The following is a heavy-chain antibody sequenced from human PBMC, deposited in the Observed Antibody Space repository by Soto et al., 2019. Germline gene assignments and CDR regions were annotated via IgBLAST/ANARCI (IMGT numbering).Heavy chain of an antibody. CDR2: TSYDGSNK. CDR1: GFTFRSYV. V-gene: IGHV3-30*19. Sequence: QVQLVESGGGVFQPGTSLRLSWVGSGFTFRSYVIHWVRQAPGKGLEWVALTSYDGSNKDYGDSVKGRFTISRDNSRNTVDLQMDSLRREDTALYYCARWGTTGGLDVWGQGTLVSVSS. CDR3: ARWGTTGGLDV. D-gene: IGHD3-16*01. J-gene: IGHJ1*01.